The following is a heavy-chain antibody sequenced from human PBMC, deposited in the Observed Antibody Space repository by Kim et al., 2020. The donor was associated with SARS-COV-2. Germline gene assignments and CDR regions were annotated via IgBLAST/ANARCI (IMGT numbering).Heavy chain of an antibody. CDR2: INHSGST. J-gene: IGHJ4*02. Sequence: SETLSLTCAVYCGSFSGYYWSWIRQPPGKGLEWIGEINHSGSTNYNPSLKSRVTISVDTSKNQFSLKLSSVTAADTAVYYCARALEGYCSGGSCYVDYWGQGTLVTVSS. V-gene: IGHV4-34*01. CDR3: ARALEGYCSGGSCYVDY. CDR1: CGSFSGYY. D-gene: IGHD2-15*01.